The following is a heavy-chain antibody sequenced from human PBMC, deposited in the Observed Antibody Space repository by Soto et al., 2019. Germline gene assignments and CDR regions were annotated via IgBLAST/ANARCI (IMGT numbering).Heavy chain of an antibody. J-gene: IGHJ4*02. CDR2: VSNDGSSK. CDR1: GFSFSKYA. V-gene: IGHV3-30*03. CDR3: AMHHAEGDSRDHLGE. Sequence: QVQLVESGGGVVQPGNSLRLSCAASGFSFSKYAMHWVRQASGEGLEWVAVVSNDGSSKYYGDSVKGRFTISRDNSQNTVNLQMNSLRPEDTTVYNCAMHHAEGDSRDHLGEWGKGTLVTVSS.